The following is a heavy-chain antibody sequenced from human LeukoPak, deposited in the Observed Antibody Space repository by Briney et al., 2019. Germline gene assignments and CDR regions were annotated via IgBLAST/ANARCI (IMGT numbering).Heavy chain of an antibody. V-gene: IGHV3-30-3*02. CDR3: AKWKYSNSGIDDY. D-gene: IGHD6-6*01. CDR1: GFTFSSYA. J-gene: IGHJ4*02. CDR2: ISYDGSNK. Sequence: GRSLRLSCAASGFTFSSYAMHWVRQAPGKGLEWVAVISYDGSNKYYADSVKGRFTISRDNSKNMLYLQMNSLRAEDTAVYYCAKWKYSNSGIDDYWGREPWSPSPQ.